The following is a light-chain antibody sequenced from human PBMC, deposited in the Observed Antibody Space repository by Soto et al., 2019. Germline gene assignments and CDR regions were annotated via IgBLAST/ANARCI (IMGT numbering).Light chain of an antibody. CDR3: QQYYSTPPYT. Sequence: DIVMTQSPDSLAVSLGERATINCKSSQSVLYSSNNKNYLAWYQQKPGQPPKLLIYWASTRESGVPDRFSGSGSRTDFTLSISSLQAEDVAVYYCQQYYSTPPYTFGQGTKLEIK. CDR1: QSVLYSSNNKNY. CDR2: WAS. J-gene: IGKJ2*01. V-gene: IGKV4-1*01.